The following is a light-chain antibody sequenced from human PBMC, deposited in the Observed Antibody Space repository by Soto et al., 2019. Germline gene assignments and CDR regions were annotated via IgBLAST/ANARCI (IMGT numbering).Light chain of an antibody. J-gene: IGKJ5*01. V-gene: IGKV3-11*01. CDR2: GAS. CDR3: QQRDSWPIT. CDR1: QSVDSY. Sequence: EIVLTQSPASLSLSPGERATLSCRASQSVDSYLVLYQHQPGQAPGLLLFGASNRATGIPARFSGSGSGTDFTLTINSLEPDDFAVYYCQQRDSWPITFGQGTRLEI.